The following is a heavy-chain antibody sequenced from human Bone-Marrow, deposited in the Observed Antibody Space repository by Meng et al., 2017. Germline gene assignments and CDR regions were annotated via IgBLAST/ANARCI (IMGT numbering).Heavy chain of an antibody. CDR2: IYYSGST. D-gene: IGHD2-15*01. CDR1: GGSISSSSYY. J-gene: IGHJ4*02. V-gene: IGHV4-39*07. CDR3: ARDPTQYCSGGSCYSGSWPFDY. Sequence: SETLSLTCTVSGGSISSSSYYWGWIRQPPGKGLEWIGSIYYSGSTYYNPSLKSRVTISVDTSKNQFSLRLSSVTAADTAVYYCARDPTQYCSGGSCYSGSWPFDYWGQETLVTVSS.